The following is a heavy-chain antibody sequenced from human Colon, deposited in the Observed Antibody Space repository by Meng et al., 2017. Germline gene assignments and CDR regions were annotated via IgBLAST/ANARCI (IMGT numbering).Heavy chain of an antibody. CDR2: TYYRSKWYN. J-gene: IGHJ3*02. Sequence: SETLSLTCAISGDSVSSNSAAWNWIRQSPSRGLEWLGRTYYRSKWYNDYAVSVKSRITINPDTSKNQFSLQLNSVTPEDTAVYYCARDSNYYDSSGYLKAFDIWGQGTMVTVSS. V-gene: IGHV6-1*01. CDR3: ARDSNYYDSSGYLKAFDI. D-gene: IGHD3-22*01. CDR1: GDSVSSNSAA.